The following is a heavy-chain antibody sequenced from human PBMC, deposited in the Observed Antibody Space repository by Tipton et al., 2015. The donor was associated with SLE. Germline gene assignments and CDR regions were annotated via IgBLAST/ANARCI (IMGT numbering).Heavy chain of an antibody. D-gene: IGHD1-26*01. V-gene: IGHV4-59*01. Sequence: TLSLTCSVSGGSITSYYWSWIRQPPGKGLEWIGYIYYSGSTNYNPSLKSRVTISVDTSKNQFSLKLSSVTAADTALYYCARVTQWELLGGWYFDLWGRGTLVTVSS. CDR3: ARVTQWELLGGWYFDL. J-gene: IGHJ2*01. CDR1: GGSITSYY. CDR2: IYYSGST.